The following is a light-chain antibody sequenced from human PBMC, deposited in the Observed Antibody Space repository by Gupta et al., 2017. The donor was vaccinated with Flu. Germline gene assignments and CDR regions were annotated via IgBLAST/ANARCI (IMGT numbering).Light chain of an antibody. CDR3: CSYAGSTTFRV. CDR1: SDIGTYNL. Sequence: SDIGTYNLVSWYQQYPDKAPQLILFEVTKRPSGVSHRFSGSKSDNTASLKISGLQAEDEAVYYCCSYAGSTTFRVFGAGTRLTVL. J-gene: IGLJ2*01. CDR2: EVT. V-gene: IGLV2-23*02.